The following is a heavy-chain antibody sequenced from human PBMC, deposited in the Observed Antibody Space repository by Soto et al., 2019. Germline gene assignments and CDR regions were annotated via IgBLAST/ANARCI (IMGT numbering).Heavy chain of an antibody. CDR1: GFTVSSNY. CDR2: ISSGGST. V-gene: IGHV3-53*01. CDR3: ARNYDSTAGGAFDI. Sequence: EVQLVESGGGLIQPGGSLRLSCAASGFTVSSNYMSWVRQAPGKGLEWVSVISSGGSTYYADSVKGRFTISRDNSKNTLDLQMNSLRAEDTAVYYCARNYDSTAGGAFDIWGQGTMVTVSS. J-gene: IGHJ3*02. D-gene: IGHD3-22*01.